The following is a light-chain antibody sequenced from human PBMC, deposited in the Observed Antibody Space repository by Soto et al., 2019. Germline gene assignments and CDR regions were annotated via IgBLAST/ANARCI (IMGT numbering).Light chain of an antibody. CDR2: ATS. V-gene: IGKV1-39*01. J-gene: IGKJ1*01. CDR1: QSISTY. CDR3: QQSYSTPPGT. Sequence: DIQMTQSPSTLSASVGDRVTITCRASQSISTYLIWHQQKPGKAPKLLIYATSSLQSGVPSRFSGSGSGTDFTLTISSLQPEDFATYYCQQSYSTPPGTFGQGTKVDIK.